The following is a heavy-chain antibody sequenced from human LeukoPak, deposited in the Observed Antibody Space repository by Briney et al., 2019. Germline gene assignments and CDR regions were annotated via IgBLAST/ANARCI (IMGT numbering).Heavy chain of an antibody. V-gene: IGHV4-34*01. D-gene: IGHD6-19*01. Sequence: SETLSLTCAVYGGSFSGYYWSWIRQPPGKGLEWIGEINHSGSTNYNPSLKSRVTISVDTPKNQFSLKLSSVTAADTAVYYCARRLAGYYYYYYMDVWGKGTTVTISS. J-gene: IGHJ6*03. CDR3: ARRLAGYYYYYYMDV. CDR1: GGSFSGYY. CDR2: INHSGST.